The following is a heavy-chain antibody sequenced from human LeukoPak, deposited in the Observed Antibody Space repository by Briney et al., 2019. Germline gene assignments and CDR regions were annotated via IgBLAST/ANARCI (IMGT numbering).Heavy chain of an antibody. CDR3: ARAPFYSGLDF. CDR2: ISYDGTNK. J-gene: IGHJ4*02. V-gene: IGHV3-30-3*01. Sequence: GGSLRLSCAVSGFTFSDYEMNWVRQAPGKGLEWVAMISYDGTNKYYADSVKGRFTISRDNSQNTLYLQMNSLRAEDTAVYYCARAPFYSGLDFWGQGPLVTVSS. D-gene: IGHD1-26*01. CDR1: GFTFSDYE.